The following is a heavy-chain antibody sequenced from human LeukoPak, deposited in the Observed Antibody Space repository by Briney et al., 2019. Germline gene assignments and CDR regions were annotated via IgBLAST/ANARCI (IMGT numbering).Heavy chain of an antibody. V-gene: IGHV4-4*07. D-gene: IGHD6-13*01. CDR2: IYTSGST. J-gene: IGHJ5*02. CDR1: GGSISSYY. Sequence: PSETLSLTCTVSGGSISSYYWSWIRQPAGKGLEWIGRIYTSGSTNYNPSLKSRVAMSVDTSKNQFSLKLSSVTAADTAVYYCARCIAAAGEHWFDPWGQGTLVTVSS. CDR3: ARCIAAAGEHWFDP.